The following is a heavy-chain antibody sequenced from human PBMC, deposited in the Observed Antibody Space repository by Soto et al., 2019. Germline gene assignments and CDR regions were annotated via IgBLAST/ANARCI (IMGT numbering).Heavy chain of an antibody. CDR1: GFTFSSYG. Sequence: GGSLRLSCAASGFTFSSYGMHWVRQAPGKGLEWVAVISYDGSNKYYADSVKGRFTISRDNSKNTLYLQMNSLRAEDTAVYYCATHYGDYVGYFDYWGQGTLVTVSS. V-gene: IGHV3-30*03. D-gene: IGHD4-17*01. CDR3: ATHYGDYVGYFDY. CDR2: ISYDGSNK. J-gene: IGHJ4*02.